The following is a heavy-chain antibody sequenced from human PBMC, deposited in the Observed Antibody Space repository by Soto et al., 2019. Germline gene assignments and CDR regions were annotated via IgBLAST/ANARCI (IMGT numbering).Heavy chain of an antibody. Sequence: QVQLQESGPGLVKPSQTLSLTCTVSGGSISSGSYHWSWIRQHPGKGLEWIGNIYYSGSSYYNPSLKSRATTSIDTSKDQFSLRLGSVTAADTAVYYCARVEGSSYYFRHDCWGRGTLVTVSS. CDR3: ARVEGSSYYFRHDC. D-gene: IGHD1-26*01. CDR2: IYYSGSS. J-gene: IGHJ4*02. V-gene: IGHV4-31*03. CDR1: GGSISSGSYH.